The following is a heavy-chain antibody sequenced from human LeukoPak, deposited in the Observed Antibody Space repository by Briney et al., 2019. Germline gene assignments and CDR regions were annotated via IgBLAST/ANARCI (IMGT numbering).Heavy chain of an antibody. V-gene: IGHV2-5*01. CDR3: AHRLTAEGFDY. Sequence: SSPTLVKPTQTLTLTCTFSGFSLSTSGVGVGWIRQPPGEALEWLALIYWNDDKRYYPSLRSRLTITKDTSKNKVVLTMTNMDPVDTATYYCAHRLTAEGFDYWGQGTLVTVSS. J-gene: IGHJ4*02. CDR1: GFSLSTSGVG. D-gene: IGHD5-18*01. CDR2: IYWNDDK.